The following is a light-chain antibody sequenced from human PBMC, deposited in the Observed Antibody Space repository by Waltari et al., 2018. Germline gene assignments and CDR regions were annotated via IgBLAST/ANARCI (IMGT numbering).Light chain of an antibody. CDR3: AAWDDSLNAWI. CDR2: RSD. J-gene: IGLJ3*02. Sequence: QSLLTQPPSISGAPGQRVTISCSGGSSNIGRNSVTWYEQVPGTAPKLLIFRSDQRPSGVSDRFSGSKSGTSASLTITGLLSADEADYICAAWDDSLNAWIFGGGTRLTVL. V-gene: IGLV1-44*01. CDR1: SSNIGRNS.